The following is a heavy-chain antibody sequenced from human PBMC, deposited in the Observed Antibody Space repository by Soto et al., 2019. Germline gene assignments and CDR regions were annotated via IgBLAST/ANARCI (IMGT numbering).Heavy chain of an antibody. CDR3: AKGVAAAGTRRLRSFDP. V-gene: IGHV4-31*03. D-gene: IGHD6-13*01. Sequence: SETLSLTCTVSGGSISSGGYYWSWIRQHPGKGLEWIGYIYYSGSTYYNPSLKSRVTISVDTSKNQFSLKLSSVTAADTAVYYCAKGVAAAGTRRLRSFDPWGQGTLVTVSS. CDR2: IYYSGST. J-gene: IGHJ5*02. CDR1: GGSISSGGYY.